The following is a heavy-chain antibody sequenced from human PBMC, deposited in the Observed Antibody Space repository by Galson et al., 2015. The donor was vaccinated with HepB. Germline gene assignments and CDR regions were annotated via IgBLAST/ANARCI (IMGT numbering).Heavy chain of an antibody. CDR3: ARVDDAGYPNFVY. V-gene: IGHV3-33*01. CDR1: GFDFGRFG. CDR2: IWWDGTQE. J-gene: IGHJ4*02. D-gene: IGHD5-12*01. Sequence: SLRLSCAASGFDFGRFGMHWVRQAPGEGPEWVAVIWWDGTQEYYGEAVEGRFAVSRDNFRNILFLEMRNLRVEDTAVYYCARVDDAGYPNFVYWGQGTLVTVSS.